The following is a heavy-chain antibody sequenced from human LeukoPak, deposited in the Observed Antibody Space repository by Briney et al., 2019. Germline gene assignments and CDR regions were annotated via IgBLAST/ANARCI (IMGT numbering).Heavy chain of an antibody. V-gene: IGHV1-69*01. D-gene: IGHD2-2*01. Sequence: SVKVSCKASGGTFSSYAISWVRQAPGQGLEWMGGIIPIFGTANYAQKFQGRVTITADESTSTAYMELSSLRSEDTAVYYCARGGQGYYAPFQHWGQGTLVTVSS. CDR1: GGTFSSYA. CDR3: ARGGQGYYAPFQH. J-gene: IGHJ1*01. CDR2: IIPIFGTA.